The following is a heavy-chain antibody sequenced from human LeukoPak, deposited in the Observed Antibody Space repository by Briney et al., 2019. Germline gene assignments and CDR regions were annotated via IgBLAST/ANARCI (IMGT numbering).Heavy chain of an antibody. CDR3: AKGGHDYNPFYW. CDR1: GFTFSTYA. J-gene: IGHJ4*02. CDR2: IKGGGGDP. Sequence: PGGSLRPSCAASGFTFSTYAMGWVRQAPGKGLEWVSSIKGGGGDPFYADSVKGRLTISRDNSKITLFLQLNSLRAEDTAVYYCAKGGHDYNPFYWWGQGTLVTVSS. V-gene: IGHV3-23*01. D-gene: IGHD4-11*01.